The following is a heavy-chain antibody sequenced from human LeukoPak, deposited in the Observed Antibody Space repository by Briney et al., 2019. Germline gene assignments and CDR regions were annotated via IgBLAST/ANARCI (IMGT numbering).Heavy chain of an antibody. CDR1: GFTVSSNY. V-gene: IGHV3-66*01. J-gene: IGHJ6*02. Sequence: GGSLRLSCAASGFTVSSNYMSWVRQAPGKGLEWVSVIYSGGSTYYADSVKGRFTISRDNSKNTLYLQMNSLRAEDAAVYYCARGSDYYYGMDVWGQGTTVTVSS. CDR2: IYSGGST. CDR3: ARGSDYYYGMDV.